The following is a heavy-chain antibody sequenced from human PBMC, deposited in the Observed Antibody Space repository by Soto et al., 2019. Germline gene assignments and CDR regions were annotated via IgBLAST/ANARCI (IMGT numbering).Heavy chain of an antibody. D-gene: IGHD3-10*01. Sequence: GGSLRLSCAASGFTFSSYAMHWVRQAPGKGLEWVAVISYDGSNKYYADSVKGRFTISRDNSKNTLYLQMNSLRAEDTAVYYCARDRGLAWGLTERDAFDIWGQGTMVTVSS. J-gene: IGHJ3*02. V-gene: IGHV3-30-3*01. CDR1: GFTFSSYA. CDR2: ISYDGSNK. CDR3: ARDRGLAWGLTERDAFDI.